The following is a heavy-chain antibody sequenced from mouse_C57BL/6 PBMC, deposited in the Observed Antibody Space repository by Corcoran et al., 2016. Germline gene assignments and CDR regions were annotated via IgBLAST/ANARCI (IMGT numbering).Heavy chain of an antibody. J-gene: IGHJ4*01. Sequence: QIQLVQSGPELKKPGETVKISCKASGYTFTTYGMSWVKQAPGKGLKWMGWINTYSGVPTYADDFKERVAFSLENSASTAYLQIKNLKNEDTATYFCARKEERYAMDYGGQGTSVTVSS. CDR3: ARKEERYAMDY. V-gene: IGHV9-3*01. CDR1: GYTFTTYG. CDR2: INTYSGVP.